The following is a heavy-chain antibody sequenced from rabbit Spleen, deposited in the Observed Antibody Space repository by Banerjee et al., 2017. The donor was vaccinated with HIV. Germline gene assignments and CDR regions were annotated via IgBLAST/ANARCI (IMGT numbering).Heavy chain of an antibody. CDR1: GFDLSSRYW. Sequence: QEQLEESGGGLVKPEGSLTLTYKASGFDLSSRYWICWVRQAPGKGLEWIACIRPGDGNAYYASWAKGRFTISKTSSTTVTLQMTSLTAADTATYFCAREDGGVDYACGLWGPGTLVTVS. D-gene: IGHD6-1*01. J-gene: IGHJ4*01. CDR3: AREDGGVDYACGL. CDR2: IRPGDGNA. V-gene: IGHV1S45*01.